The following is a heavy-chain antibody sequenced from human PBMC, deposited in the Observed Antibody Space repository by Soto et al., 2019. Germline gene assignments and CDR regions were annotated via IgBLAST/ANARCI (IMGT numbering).Heavy chain of an antibody. V-gene: IGHV4-34*01. CDR3: ARRVGCTNGVCYYFDY. D-gene: IGHD2-8*01. J-gene: IGHJ4*02. CDR1: GGSFSGYY. Sequence: QVQLQQWGAGLLKPSETLSLTCAVYGGSFSGYYWSWIRQPPGKGLEWIGEINHSGSTNYNPSLKSRVTISVDTSKNQFSLKLSSVTAADTAVYYCARRVGCTNGVCYYFDYWGQGTLVTVSS. CDR2: INHSGST.